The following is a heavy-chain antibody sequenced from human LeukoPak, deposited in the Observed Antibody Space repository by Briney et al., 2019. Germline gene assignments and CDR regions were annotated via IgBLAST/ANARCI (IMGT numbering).Heavy chain of an antibody. J-gene: IGHJ4*02. D-gene: IGHD3-22*01. V-gene: IGHV3-23*01. CDR2: ISGSGGST. CDR3: SKDGYYYYDSSGSN. CDR1: GCTFSSYP. Sequence: GGSLRLSCAASGCTFSSYPMRWVRQAPGKGLEWVSAISGSGGSTYYADSVKGRFTISRDNSKNTLYLQMNSLRAEDTAVYYCSKDGYYYYDSSGSNWGQGTLVTVSS.